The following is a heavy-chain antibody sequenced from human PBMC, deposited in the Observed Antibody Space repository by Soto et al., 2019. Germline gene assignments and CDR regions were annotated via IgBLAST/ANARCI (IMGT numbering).Heavy chain of an antibody. CDR2: IYYNGDT. J-gene: IGHJ4*02. D-gene: IGHD3-22*01. CDR3: ASYDSSGYYHDDY. Sequence: SETLSLTCTVSGASISSRYFYWGWIRQPPGKGLEWIASIYYNGDTFYNPSLKSRVTMSVDTSKKQFSLNLRSVTAADTAVYYCASYDSSGYYHDDYWGQGTLVTVSS. V-gene: IGHV4-39*01. CDR1: GASISSRYFY.